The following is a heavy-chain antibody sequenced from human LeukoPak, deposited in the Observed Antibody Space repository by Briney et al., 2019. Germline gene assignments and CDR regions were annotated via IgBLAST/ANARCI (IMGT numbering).Heavy chain of an antibody. V-gene: IGHV3-48*03. Sequence: GSLRLSCEASGFTFSNYEMNWVRQAPGKGLEWVSYISYRVSTVYYAASVKGRFTISRDNAKNSLYLQMNSLGAEDTAVYYCARAIASGYDFDYWGQGTLVTVSS. CDR3: ARAIASGYDFDY. D-gene: IGHD3-22*01. J-gene: IGHJ4*02. CDR1: GFTFSNYE. CDR2: ISYRVSTV.